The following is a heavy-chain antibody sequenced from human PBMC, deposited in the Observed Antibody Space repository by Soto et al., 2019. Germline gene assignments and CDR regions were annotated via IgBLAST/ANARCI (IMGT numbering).Heavy chain of an antibody. J-gene: IGHJ4*02. CDR3: ARQIYDSDTGPNFQYYFDS. CDR1: GSSFAGYW. V-gene: IGHV5-10-1*01. CDR2: IDPSDSQT. D-gene: IGHD3-22*01. Sequence: GESLKISCKGSGSSFAGYWITWVRQKPGKGLEWMGRIDPSDSQTYYSPSFRGHVTISATKAITTVFLQWSSLRASGTAMYYCARQIYDSDTGPNFQYYFDSWGQGTPVTVSS.